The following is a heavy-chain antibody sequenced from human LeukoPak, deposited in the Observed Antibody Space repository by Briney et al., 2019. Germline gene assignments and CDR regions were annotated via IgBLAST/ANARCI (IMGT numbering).Heavy chain of an antibody. J-gene: IGHJ5*02. D-gene: IGHD5-18*01. CDR2: IYYSGST. Sequence: SQTLSLTCTVSGGSISSGGYYWSWIRQHPGKGLEWIGYIYYSGSTYYNPSLKSRVTISVDTSKNQFSLKPSSVTAADTAVYYCARAYSLWRDTTNWFDPWGQGTLVTVSS. V-gene: IGHV4-31*03. CDR1: GGSISSGGYY. CDR3: ARAYSLWRDTTNWFDP.